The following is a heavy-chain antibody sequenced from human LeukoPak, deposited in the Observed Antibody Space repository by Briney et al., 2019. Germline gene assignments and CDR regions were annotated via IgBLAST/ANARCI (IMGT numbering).Heavy chain of an antibody. D-gene: IGHD3-22*01. CDR3: ARLYYFDTSGSLDP. Sequence: SETLSLTCTVSGGSISSYYWSWIRQPPGKGLEWIATVYYTGTPYYNPSLKSRVTVSADTSKNQFFLRVKSVTAADTAVYYCARLYYFDTSGSLDPWGQGTRVTVPS. J-gene: IGHJ5*02. CDR2: VYYTGTP. CDR1: GGSISSYY. V-gene: IGHV4-39*07.